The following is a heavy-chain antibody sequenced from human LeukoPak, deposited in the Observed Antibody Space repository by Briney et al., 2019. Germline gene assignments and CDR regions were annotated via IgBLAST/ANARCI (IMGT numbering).Heavy chain of an antibody. V-gene: IGHV4-59*08. J-gene: IGHJ6*02. CDR2: IYYSGST. CDR3: ARWARPYGAMGGYYYGMDV. CDR1: GGSISSYY. Sequence: SETLSLTCAVSGGSISSYYWSWIRQPPGKGLEWIGYIYYSGSTNYNPSLKSRVTISVDTSKNQFSLKLSSVTAADTAVYYCARWARPYGAMGGYYYGMDVWGQGTTVTVSS. D-gene: IGHD4-17*01.